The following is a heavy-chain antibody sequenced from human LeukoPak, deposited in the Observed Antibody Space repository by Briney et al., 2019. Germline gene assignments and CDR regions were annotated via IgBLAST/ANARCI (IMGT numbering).Heavy chain of an antibody. J-gene: IGHJ4*02. D-gene: IGHD6-19*01. CDR1: GYTFTGYY. V-gene: IGHV1-2*02. Sequence: ASVKVSCKASGYTFTGYYMHWVRQAPGQGLEWMGWINPNSGGTNYAQKFQGRVTMTRDTSISTAYMELSRLRSDDTAVYYCARGPPGYSSGWFFDYWGQGTLVTVSS. CDR2: INPNSGGT. CDR3: ARGPPGYSSGWFFDY.